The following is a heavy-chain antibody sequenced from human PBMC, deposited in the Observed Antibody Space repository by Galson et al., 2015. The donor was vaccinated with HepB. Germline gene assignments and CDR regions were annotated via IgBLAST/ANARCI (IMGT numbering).Heavy chain of an antibody. D-gene: IGHD2-2*01. CDR1: GFTFSSYS. Sequence: SLRLSCAASGFTFSSYSMNWVRQAPGKGLEWVSYISSSSSTIYYADSVKGRFTISRDNAKNSLYLQMNSLRAEDTAVYYCARERYCSSTSCLNAFDIWGQGTMVTVSS. J-gene: IGHJ3*02. V-gene: IGHV3-48*01. CDR3: ARERYCSSTSCLNAFDI. CDR2: ISSSSSTI.